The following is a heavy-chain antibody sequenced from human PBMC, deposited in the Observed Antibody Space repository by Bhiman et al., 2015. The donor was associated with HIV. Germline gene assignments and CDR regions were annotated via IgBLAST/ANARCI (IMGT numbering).Heavy chain of an antibody. CDR3: ASGSGSVNFDY. D-gene: IGHD3-10*01. CDR2: ISWNSGNI. Sequence: EVQLVESGGGLVQPGRSLRLSCAASGFTFDDYAMHWVRQVPGKGLEWVSGISWNSGNIDYADSVKGRFTISRDNAKNSLYLQMNSLRAEDTAVYYCASGSGSVNFDYWGQGTLVTVSS. V-gene: IGHV3-9*01. J-gene: IGHJ4*02. CDR1: GFTFDDYA.